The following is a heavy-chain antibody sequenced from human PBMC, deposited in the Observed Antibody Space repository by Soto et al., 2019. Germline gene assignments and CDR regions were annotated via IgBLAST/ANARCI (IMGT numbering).Heavy chain of an antibody. V-gene: IGHV3-33*01. Sequence: QVQLVESGGGVVQPGRSLRLSCAASGFTFSSYGMHWVRQAPGKGLEWVAVIWYDGRNKYYADSVKGRFTISRDNSKNTLYLQMNSLRAEDTAVYYCAREGRTAADAFDIWGQGTMVTVSS. CDR2: IWYDGRNK. D-gene: IGHD2-2*01. J-gene: IGHJ3*02. CDR1: GFTFSSYG. CDR3: AREGRTAADAFDI.